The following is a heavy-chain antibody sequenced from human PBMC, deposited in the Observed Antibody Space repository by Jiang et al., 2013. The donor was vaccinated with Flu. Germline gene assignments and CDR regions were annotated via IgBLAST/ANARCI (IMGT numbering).Heavy chain of an antibody. CDR1: GGTFSSYT. CDR3: ARGKMAGPWDYYYYYMDV. Sequence: SGAAVKKPGSSVKVSCKASGGTFSSYTISWVRQAPGQGLEWMGRIIPILGIANYAQKFQGRVTITADKSTSTAYMELSSLRSEDTAVYYCARGKMAGPWDYYYYYMDVWGKGTTGHRLL. V-gene: IGHV1-69*04. D-gene: IGHD6-19*01. J-gene: IGHJ6*03. CDR2: IIPILGIA.